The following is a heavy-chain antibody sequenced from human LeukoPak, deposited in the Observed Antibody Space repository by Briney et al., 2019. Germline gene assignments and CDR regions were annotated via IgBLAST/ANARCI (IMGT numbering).Heavy chain of an antibody. V-gene: IGHV3-48*01. Sequence: PGGSLRLSCAASGFTFSIYSMNWVRQAPGKGLEWVSYISSSSSTIRYADSVKGRFTISRDNAKNSLYLQMNSLRVDDTAVYYCARDRLHYGEYEKTLDYWGQGTLVTVSS. CDR1: GFTFSIYS. CDR2: ISSSSSTI. J-gene: IGHJ4*02. CDR3: ARDRLHYGEYEKTLDY. D-gene: IGHD4-17*01.